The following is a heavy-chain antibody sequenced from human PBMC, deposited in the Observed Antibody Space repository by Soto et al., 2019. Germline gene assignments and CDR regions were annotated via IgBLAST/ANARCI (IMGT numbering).Heavy chain of an antibody. CDR1: GYSFAGYW. CDR2: IDPSDSQT. D-gene: IGHD3-22*01. V-gene: IGHV5-10-1*01. Sequence: GKSLKISCKGSGYSFAGYWITWVRQKPGKGLEWMGRIDPSDSQTYYSPSFRGHVTISVTKSITTVFLHWISLTPSDTAMSCCARKIYDSDTGPNCQYCFDCWYQGTPVTVSS. CDR3: ARKIYDSDTGPNCQYCFDC. J-gene: IGHJ4*02.